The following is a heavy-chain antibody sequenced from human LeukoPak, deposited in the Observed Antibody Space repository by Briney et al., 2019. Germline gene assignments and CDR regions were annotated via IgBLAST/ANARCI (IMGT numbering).Heavy chain of an antibody. V-gene: IGHV3-23*01. J-gene: IGHJ4*02. CDR1: GFTFTNYA. D-gene: IGHD2-2*02. CDR3: AKDHLLCTSTSCYIDYFDS. Sequence: PGRSLRLSCETSGFTFTNYAMSWVRQAPGKGLEWLSAFTGRPGRTYYADSVRGRFTISRDTSKNTLFLEMSSLRVEDTAIYFCAKDHLLCTSTSCYIDYFDSWGQGTLVTVSS. CDR2: FTGRPGRT.